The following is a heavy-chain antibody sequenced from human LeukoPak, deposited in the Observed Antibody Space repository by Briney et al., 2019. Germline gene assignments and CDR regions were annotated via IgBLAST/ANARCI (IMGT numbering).Heavy chain of an antibody. CDR3: ASSGGASGWYDY. Sequence: ASVKVSCKASGYTFTGYYMHWVRQAPGQGLEWMGWINPNSGGTNYARKFQGRVTMTRDTSISTAYMELSRLRSDDTAVYYCASSGGASGWYDYWGQGTLVTVSS. CDR1: GYTFTGYY. V-gene: IGHV1-2*02. J-gene: IGHJ4*02. D-gene: IGHD6-19*01. CDR2: INPNSGGT.